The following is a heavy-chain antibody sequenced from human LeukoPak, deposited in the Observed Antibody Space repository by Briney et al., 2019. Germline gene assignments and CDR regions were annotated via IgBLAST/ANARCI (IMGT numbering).Heavy chain of an antibody. J-gene: IGHJ3*02. Sequence: GGSLRLSCAASGFIFSSYVMSWVGEALGRGLEWVSAISASSGSTYYADSVKARFTISQDNSKNPLYLQMNSLRAEDTAVYYCANFVGATPDAFDIWGQGTMVTVSS. CDR1: GFIFSSYV. CDR3: ANFVGATPDAFDI. V-gene: IGHV3-23*01. CDR2: ISASSGST. D-gene: IGHD1-26*01.